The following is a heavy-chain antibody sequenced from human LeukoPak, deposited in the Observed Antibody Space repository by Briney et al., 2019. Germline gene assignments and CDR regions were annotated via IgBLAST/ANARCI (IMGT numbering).Heavy chain of an antibody. CDR2: IRTKANNYAT. J-gene: IGHJ4*02. Sequence: GGSLKLSCAASGVTFSGSTVHWVRQASGKGLDWVGHIRTKANNYATAYAASVKGRFTISRDDSKNTAYLQMNSLKIEDTAVYYCSRHEALPGDYWGQGTLVTVSS. CDR3: SRHEALPGDY. D-gene: IGHD2-21*02. CDR1: GVTFSGST. V-gene: IGHV3-73*01.